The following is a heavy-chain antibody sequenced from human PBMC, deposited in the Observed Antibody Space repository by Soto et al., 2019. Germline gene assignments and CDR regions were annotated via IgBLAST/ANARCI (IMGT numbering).Heavy chain of an antibody. CDR1: GFTFGDYA. Sequence: GGSLRLSCTASGFTFGDYAMSWVRQAPGKGLEWVGFIRSKAYGGTTEYAASVKGRFTISRDDSKSIAYLQMNSLKTEDTAVYYCTRDHHSGSYFDYWGQGTLVTVSS. CDR2: IRSKAYGGTT. D-gene: IGHD1-26*01. CDR3: TRDHHSGSYFDY. V-gene: IGHV3-49*04. J-gene: IGHJ4*02.